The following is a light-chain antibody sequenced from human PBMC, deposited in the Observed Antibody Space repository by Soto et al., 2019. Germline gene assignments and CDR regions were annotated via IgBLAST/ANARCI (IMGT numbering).Light chain of an antibody. CDR3: QQYGRSPTT. J-gene: IGKJ1*01. CDR1: QNVGSTY. V-gene: IGKV3-20*01. CDR2: GAS. Sequence: EIVMKQSPATLSLSRWESAPLSCRASQNVGSTYFAWYKQKPGQAARFLIYGASSRATGIPDRFSGSGSGTDFTLTISRLEPEDFAVYYCQQYGRSPTTVGQGTKG.